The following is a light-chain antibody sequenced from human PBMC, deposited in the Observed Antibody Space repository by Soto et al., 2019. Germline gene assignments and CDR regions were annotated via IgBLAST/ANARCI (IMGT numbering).Light chain of an antibody. CDR3: QQYCTYPWT. CDR2: TAS. J-gene: IGKJ1*01. Sequence: DIQMTQSPSTLSASVGDRVTITCRASQSISSWLAWCQQEAGKAPKLLISTASSLESGVPSRFSGGGSGTEIALTNSSLQPDDFATDYCQQYCTYPWTFGQGTKVQIK. V-gene: IGKV1-5*03. CDR1: QSISSW.